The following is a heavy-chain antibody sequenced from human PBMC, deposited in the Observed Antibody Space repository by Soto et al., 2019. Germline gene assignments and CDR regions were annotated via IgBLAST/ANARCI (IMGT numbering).Heavy chain of an antibody. CDR1: GYTFTSYA. J-gene: IGHJ6*02. CDR2: INTNTGNP. Sequence: QVQLVQSGSELKKPGASVKVSCKASGYTFTSYAMNWVRQAPGQGLEWMGWINTNTGNPTYAQGFTGRFVFSLDTSVSTAYLQICSLEAEDTAVYYCARDDYGDLDVLGYYCYYDMDVWGQGTTVTVSS. CDR3: ARDDYGDLDVLGYYCYYDMDV. D-gene: IGHD4-17*01. V-gene: IGHV7-4-1*01.